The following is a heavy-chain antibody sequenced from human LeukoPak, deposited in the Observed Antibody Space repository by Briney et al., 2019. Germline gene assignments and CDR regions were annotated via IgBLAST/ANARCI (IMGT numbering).Heavy chain of an antibody. CDR1: GDSISSGGYS. D-gene: IGHD6-19*01. CDR2: ISQSGNI. Sequence: SQTLSLTCTVSGDSISSGGYSWSWIRQPPGKGLEWIGYIYHIGYISQSGNIYQNPSLKSRVTISVDTSKNQFSLKLSSVTAADTAVYYCARVSPSSGWDIDYWGQGTLVTVSS. V-gene: IGHV4-30-2*01. CDR3: ARVSPSSGWDIDY. J-gene: IGHJ4*02.